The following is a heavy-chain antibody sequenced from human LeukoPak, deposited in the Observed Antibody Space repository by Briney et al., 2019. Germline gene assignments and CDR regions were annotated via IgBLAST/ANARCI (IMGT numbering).Heavy chain of an antibody. J-gene: IGHJ4*02. CDR1: GYTFTGYY. D-gene: IGHD3-22*01. CDR3: ARARGGASYYYDSSGYYFDY. V-gene: IGHV1-2*02. CDR2: INPNSGGT. Sequence: ASVKVSCKAPGYTFTGYYMHWVRQAPGQGREWMGWINPNSGGTNYAQKFQVRVTMTRDTSISTAYMELSRLKSDDTAVYYCARARGGASYYYDSSGYYFDYWGQGTLVTVSS.